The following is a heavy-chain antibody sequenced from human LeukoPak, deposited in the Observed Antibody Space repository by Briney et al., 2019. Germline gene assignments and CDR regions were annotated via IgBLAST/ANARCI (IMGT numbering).Heavy chain of an antibody. D-gene: IGHD3-22*01. CDR2: ISAYNGNT. J-gene: IGHJ4*02. V-gene: IGHV1-18*01. CDR1: GYTFTRYG. Sequence: GASVKVSCKASGYTFTRYGISWVRQAPGQGLEWMGWISAYNGNTNYAQKLQGRVTMTTDTSTSTASMERRSRRSDDTAVYYCARDLVIAVVGGDYCGEGTLFTVSS. CDR3: ARDLVIAVVGGDY.